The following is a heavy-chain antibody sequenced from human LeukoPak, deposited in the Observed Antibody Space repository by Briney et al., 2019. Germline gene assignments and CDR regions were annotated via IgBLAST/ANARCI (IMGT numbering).Heavy chain of an antibody. J-gene: IGHJ4*02. V-gene: IGHV3-23*01. Sequence: GGSLRLSCAASGFTFSSYGMSWVRQAPGKGLEWVSAISGSGGSTYYADSVKGRFTISRDNSKNTLYLQMNSLRAEDTAVYYCALRGSYSQTLDYWGQGTLVTVSS. D-gene: IGHD3-16*01. CDR3: ALRGSYSQTLDY. CDR2: ISGSGGST. CDR1: GFTFSSYG.